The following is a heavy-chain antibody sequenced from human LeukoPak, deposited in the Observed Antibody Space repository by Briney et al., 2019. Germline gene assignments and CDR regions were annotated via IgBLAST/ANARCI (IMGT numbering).Heavy chain of an antibody. CDR1: GFPFSSYA. D-gene: IGHD4-17*01. CDR2: LSDSGVYT. CDR3: AKKAHYDAYAKYFDY. Sequence: GGSLRLSCAASGFPFSSYAMSWVRQAPGKGLEWDSILSDSGVYTYYADSVKGRFTISRDNSNNMLYLQMNSLRAEDTAVYYCAKKAHYDAYAKYFDYWGQGTLVTVSS. J-gene: IGHJ4*02. V-gene: IGHV3-23*01.